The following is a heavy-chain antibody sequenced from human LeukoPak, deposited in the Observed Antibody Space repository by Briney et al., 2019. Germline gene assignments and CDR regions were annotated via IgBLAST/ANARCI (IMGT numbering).Heavy chain of an antibody. J-gene: IGHJ6*04. Sequence: SETLSLTCAVYGGSFSGYYWTWIRQPPGKGLEWIGEINHTGGTNYNPSLKSRVTISVDTFKSQFSLKLSSVTAADTAVYYCARGWVTTTSYYYYGMDVWGRGTTVTVSS. V-gene: IGHV4-34*01. D-gene: IGHD2-21*02. CDR1: GGSFSGYY. CDR3: ARGWVTTTSYYYYGMDV. CDR2: INHTGGT.